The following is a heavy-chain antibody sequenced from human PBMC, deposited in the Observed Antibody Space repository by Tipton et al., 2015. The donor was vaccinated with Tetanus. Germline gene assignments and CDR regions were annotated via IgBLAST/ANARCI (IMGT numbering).Heavy chain of an antibody. V-gene: IGHV6-1*01. J-gene: IGHJ2*01. CDR1: GDSVSSNSAA. Sequence: GLVKPSQTLSLTCAISGDSVSSNSAAWNWIRQSPSRGLEWLGRTYYRSKWYNDYAVSVKSRITINPDTSKNQFSLQLNSVTPEDTAVYYCARDFLYCSGGSCYQNWYFDLWGRGTLVTVSS. CDR2: TYYRSKWYN. CDR3: ARDFLYCSGGSCYQNWYFDL. D-gene: IGHD2-15*01.